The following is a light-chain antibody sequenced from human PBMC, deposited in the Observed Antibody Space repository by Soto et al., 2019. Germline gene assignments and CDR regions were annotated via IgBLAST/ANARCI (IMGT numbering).Light chain of an antibody. CDR3: QQYNSYPRT. CDR1: QVIGNY. CDR2: AAS. J-gene: IGKJ1*01. Sequence: DIQMTQSPSSLSASVGDRVTITCRASQVIGNYLAWYQQQPGKAPKLLIYAASVLQTGVPPRFSGSGSGTDFTLTISSLQPEDFATYYCQQYNSYPRTFGQGTKVEIK. V-gene: IGKV1-27*01.